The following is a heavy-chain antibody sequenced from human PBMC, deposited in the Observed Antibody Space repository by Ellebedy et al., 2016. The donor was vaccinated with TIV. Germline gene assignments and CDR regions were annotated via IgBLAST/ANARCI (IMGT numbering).Heavy chain of an antibody. D-gene: IGHD3-10*01. Sequence: PGGSLRLSCAASGFTSSSSWMTRVRQAPGKGLEWVANIRQDGSRVNYVDSVKGRFTISRDNAKNSLHLQMNGLRAEETAVYYGAKDSGSGAFDIWGQGTLVTVSS. CDR3: AKDSGSGAFDI. CDR1: GFTSSSSW. V-gene: IGHV3-7*01. J-gene: IGHJ3*02. CDR2: IRQDGSRV.